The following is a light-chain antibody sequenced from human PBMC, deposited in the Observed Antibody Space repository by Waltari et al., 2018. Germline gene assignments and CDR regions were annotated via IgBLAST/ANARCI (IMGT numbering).Light chain of an antibody. V-gene: IGLV1-40*01. Sequence: QSVLTQPPSVSGAPGQRVTISCTGSSSNIGAGYDVHWYQQLPGTAPKLLIYGNGNRPSGGPDRCSGSRSGTSASLAITGLQAEDEADYYCQSYDSSLSGSMVFGGGTKLTVL. J-gene: IGLJ2*01. CDR3: QSYDSSLSGSMV. CDR2: GNG. CDR1: SSNIGAGYD.